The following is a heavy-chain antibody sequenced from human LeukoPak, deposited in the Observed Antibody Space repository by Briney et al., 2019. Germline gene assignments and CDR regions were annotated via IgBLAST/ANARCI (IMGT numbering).Heavy chain of an antibody. Sequence: SVKVSCKVSGGTFSSYAISWVRQAPGQGLEWMGRIIPIFGTANYAQKFQGRVTITTDESTSTAYMELSSLRSEDTAVYYCARDSGTDGSGSYFLDYWGQGTLVTVSS. CDR3: ARDSGTDGSGSYFLDY. J-gene: IGHJ4*02. CDR2: IIPIFGTA. D-gene: IGHD3-10*01. V-gene: IGHV1-69*05. CDR1: GGTFSSYA.